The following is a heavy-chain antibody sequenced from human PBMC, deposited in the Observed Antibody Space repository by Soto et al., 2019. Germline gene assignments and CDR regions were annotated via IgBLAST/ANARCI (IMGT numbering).Heavy chain of an antibody. CDR2: IIPIFGTA. Sequence: SVKVSCKAPGGTFSSYVISWVRQAPGQGLEWMGGIIPIFGTANYAQKFQGRVTITADESTSTAYMELSSLRSEDTAVYYCPREATGDPFDYWGQGTLVTVSS. V-gene: IGHV1-69*13. CDR1: GGTFSSYV. J-gene: IGHJ4*02. CDR3: PREATGDPFDY. D-gene: IGHD7-27*01.